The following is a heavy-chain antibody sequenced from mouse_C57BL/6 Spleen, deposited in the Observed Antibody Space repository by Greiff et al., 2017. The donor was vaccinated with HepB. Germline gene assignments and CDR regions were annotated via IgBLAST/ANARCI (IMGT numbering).Heavy chain of an antibody. CDR1: GYTFTDYY. V-gene: IGHV1-26*01. D-gene: IGHD2-5*01. CDR2: INPNNGGT. J-gene: IGHJ4*01. Sequence: EVQLQQSGPELVKPGASVKISCKASGYTFTDYYMNWVKQSHGKSLEWIGDINPNNGGTSYNQKFKGKATLTVDKSSSTAYMELRSLTSEDSAVYYCARRWSNYVDYAMDYWGQGTSVTVSS. CDR3: ARRWSNYVDYAMDY.